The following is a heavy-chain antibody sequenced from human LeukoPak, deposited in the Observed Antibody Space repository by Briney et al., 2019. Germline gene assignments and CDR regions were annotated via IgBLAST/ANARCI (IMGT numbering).Heavy chain of an antibody. J-gene: IGHJ4*02. Sequence: TSETLSLTCALYGGSFSRYYWNWIRQPPGKGLGWIGEINHSGSTNYNPSLKSRVTISVDTSKNQFSLKLSSVTAADTAVYYCARGLVRGTDYWGQGTLVTVSS. CDR3: ARGLVRGTDY. CDR2: INHSGST. D-gene: IGHD2-8*01. CDR1: GGSFSRYY. V-gene: IGHV4-34*01.